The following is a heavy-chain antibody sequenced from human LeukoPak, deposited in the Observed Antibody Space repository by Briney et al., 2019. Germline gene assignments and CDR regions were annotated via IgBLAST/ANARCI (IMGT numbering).Heavy chain of an antibody. Sequence: SETLSLTCTVSGGSISSYYWSWIRQPPGKGLEWIGYIYYSGSTNYNPSLKSRVTISVDTSKNQFSLKLSSVTAADTAVYYCAGGTAAAASYNWFDPWGQGTLVTVSS. CDR2: IYYSGST. CDR3: AGGTAAAASYNWFDP. J-gene: IGHJ5*02. D-gene: IGHD6-13*01. V-gene: IGHV4-59*01. CDR1: GGSISSYY.